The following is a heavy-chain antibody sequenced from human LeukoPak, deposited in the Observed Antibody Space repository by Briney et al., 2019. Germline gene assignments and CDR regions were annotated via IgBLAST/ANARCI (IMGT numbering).Heavy chain of an antibody. V-gene: IGHV4-59*01. J-gene: IGHJ6*03. CDR2: IYYSGST. D-gene: IGHD3-10*01. CDR3: ARGSYGSGSYYNASYYYYYYYMDV. Sequence: SETLSLTCTVSGGSISSYYWSWIRQPPGKGLEWSGYIYYSGSTNYNPSLKSRVTISVDTSKNHFSLTLSSVTAADTAVYYCARGSYGSGSYYNASYYYYYYYMDVWGKGTTVTVSS. CDR1: GGSISSYY.